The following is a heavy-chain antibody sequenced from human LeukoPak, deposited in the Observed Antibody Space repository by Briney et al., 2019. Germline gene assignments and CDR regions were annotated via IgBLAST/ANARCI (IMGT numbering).Heavy chain of an antibody. CDR2: INPNSGGT. V-gene: IGHV1-2*06. J-gene: IGHJ4*02. CDR3: ARGGPSATIFGGADY. Sequence: ASVKVSCKASGYTFTAYYMHWVRQAPGQGLEWMGRINPNSGGTNYAQKFQGRVTMTRDTSISTAYMELSRLRSDDTAVYYCARGGPSATIFGGADYWGQGTLSPSPQ. CDR1: GYTFTAYY. D-gene: IGHD3-3*01.